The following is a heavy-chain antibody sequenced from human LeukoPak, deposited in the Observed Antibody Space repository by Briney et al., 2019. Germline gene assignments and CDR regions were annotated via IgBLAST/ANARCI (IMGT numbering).Heavy chain of an antibody. Sequence: SESRSLTCTVAGYSITSGYYWGWSRQTPGKGREWVGSSYQTGSTLYNPSRKSRVSISVDPSKSHFSLKLSSVIAADTAVYYCARDTSEYYYDSSGYEGAFDIWGQGTMVTVSS. D-gene: IGHD3-22*01. J-gene: IGHJ3*02. CDR1: GYSITSGYY. CDR2: SYQTGST. CDR3: ARDTSEYYYDSSGYEGAFDI. V-gene: IGHV4-38-2*02.